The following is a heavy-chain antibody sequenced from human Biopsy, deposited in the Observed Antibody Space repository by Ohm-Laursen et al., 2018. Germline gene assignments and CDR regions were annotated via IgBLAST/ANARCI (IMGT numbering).Heavy chain of an antibody. Sequence: GTLSLTRAVFGKTFSDYQWSWIRQPPGKGLEWIGQINQAGTTNYNPSLKSRVSISADASKYEFSLRLTSVTAADTAVYLCGNEVHGRDYWGLGAQVTVSS. V-gene: IGHV4-34*08. D-gene: IGHD2-15*01. CDR1: GKTFSDYQ. J-gene: IGHJ4*02. CDR2: INQAGTT. CDR3: GNEVHGRDY.